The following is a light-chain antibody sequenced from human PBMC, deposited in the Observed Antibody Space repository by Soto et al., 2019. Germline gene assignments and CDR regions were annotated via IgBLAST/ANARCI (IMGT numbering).Light chain of an antibody. Sequence: EIVMTQSPATLSVSPGERATLSCRARQSVSSNLAWYQQKPGQAPRLLIYGASTRATGIPARFSGSGSGTEFTLTISSLQSEDFAVYYCQQYINWPLTFGGGTKVEIK. J-gene: IGKJ4*01. V-gene: IGKV3-15*01. CDR2: GAS. CDR1: QSVSSN. CDR3: QQYINWPLT.